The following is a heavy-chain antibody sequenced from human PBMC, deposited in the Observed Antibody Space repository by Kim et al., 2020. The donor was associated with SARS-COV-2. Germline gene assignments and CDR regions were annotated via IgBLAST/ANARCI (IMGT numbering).Heavy chain of an antibody. CDR1: GYTFTGYY. D-gene: IGHD3-10*01. CDR2: INPNSGGT. Sequence: ASVKVSCKASGYTFTGYYMHWVRQAPGQGLEWMGWINPNSGGTNYAQKFQGRVTMTRDTSISTAYMELSRLRSDDTAVYYCAKTRYNYGSGSYFGPWGQGTLVTVSS. CDR3: AKTRYNYGSGSYFGP. J-gene: IGHJ5*02. V-gene: IGHV1-2*02.